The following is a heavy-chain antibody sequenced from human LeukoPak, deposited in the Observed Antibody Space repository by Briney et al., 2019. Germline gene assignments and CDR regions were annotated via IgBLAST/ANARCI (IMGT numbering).Heavy chain of an antibody. CDR2: VSGSAGRT. Sequence: GGSLRLSCAASGFTFSSYAMTWVRQAPGKGLEWVSTVSGSAGRTDYADSVKGRFTISRDNGKTSLYLHMISLRAEDTAVYYCVRDRNYAFDYWGQGTLITVSS. J-gene: IGHJ4*02. D-gene: IGHD3-16*01. V-gene: IGHV3-23*01. CDR3: VRDRNYAFDY. CDR1: GFTFSSYA.